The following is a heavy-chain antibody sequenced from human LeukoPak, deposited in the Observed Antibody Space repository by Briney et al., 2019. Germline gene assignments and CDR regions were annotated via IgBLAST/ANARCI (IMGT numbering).Heavy chain of an antibody. V-gene: IGHV3-23*01. Sequence: GGFLRLSCAASGFTFSSYAMSWVRQAPGKGLEWVSAISGSGGSTYYADSVKGRFTISRDNSKNTLYLQMNSLRAEDTAVYYCAKAYYDSSGYADYWGQGTLVTVSS. CDR1: GFTFSSYA. CDR2: ISGSGGST. J-gene: IGHJ4*02. D-gene: IGHD3-22*01. CDR3: AKAYYDSSGYADY.